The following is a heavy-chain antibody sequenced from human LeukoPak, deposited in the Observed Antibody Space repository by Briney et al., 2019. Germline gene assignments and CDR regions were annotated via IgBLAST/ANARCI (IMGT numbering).Heavy chain of an antibody. Sequence: GGSLRLSCAASGFTFSKSEMSWVRQAPGKGLEWVSYISRSGSSIYYADSVKGRFTISRDNAKNSLYLQMNTLRAEDTAVYYCARVGRSTVGGYWGQGTLVTVSS. CDR3: ARVGRSTVGGY. CDR1: GFTFSKSE. CDR2: ISRSGSSI. V-gene: IGHV3-48*03. D-gene: IGHD4-23*01. J-gene: IGHJ4*02.